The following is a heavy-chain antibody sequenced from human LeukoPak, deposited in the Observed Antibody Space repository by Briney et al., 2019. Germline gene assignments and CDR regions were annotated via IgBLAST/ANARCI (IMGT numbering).Heavy chain of an antibody. J-gene: IGHJ4*02. Sequence: SETLSLTCTVPGYSISSGYYWGWIRQPPGKGLEWIGSIYHSGSTYYNPSLKSRVTISVDTSKNQFSLKLSSVTAADTAVYYAQWAAAGTQGFDYWGQGTLVTVSS. CDR1: GYSISSGYY. V-gene: IGHV4-38-2*02. CDR3: QWAAAGTQGFDY. CDR2: IYHSGST. D-gene: IGHD6-13*01.